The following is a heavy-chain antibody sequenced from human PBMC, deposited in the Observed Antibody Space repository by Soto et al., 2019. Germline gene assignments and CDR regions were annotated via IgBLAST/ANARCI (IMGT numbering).Heavy chain of an antibody. CDR1: GYRFTNYW. Sequence: GESLKISCKGSGYRFTNYWIGWVRQMPGKGLEWMGIIYPGDSDTRYSPSFQGQVTISADKSINTAYLQWSSLRASDTAMYYCAREYCSGTTCYEFDYWGQGTQVTVSS. CDR2: IYPGDSDT. J-gene: IGHJ4*02. V-gene: IGHV5-51*01. CDR3: AREYCSGTTCYEFDY. D-gene: IGHD2-2*01.